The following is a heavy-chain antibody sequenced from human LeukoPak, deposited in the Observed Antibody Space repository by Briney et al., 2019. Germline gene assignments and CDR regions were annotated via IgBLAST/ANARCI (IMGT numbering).Heavy chain of an antibody. CDR2: IIPIFGTA. D-gene: IGHD2-15*01. CDR3: ARDCSGGSCYFSLDY. CDR1: GGTFSSYA. Sequence: AASVKVSCEASGGTFSSYAISWVRQAPGQGLEWMGRIIPIFGTANYAQKFQGRVTITTDESTSTAYMELSSLRSEDTAVYYCARDCSGGSCYFSLDYWGQGTLVTVSS. V-gene: IGHV1-69*05. J-gene: IGHJ4*02.